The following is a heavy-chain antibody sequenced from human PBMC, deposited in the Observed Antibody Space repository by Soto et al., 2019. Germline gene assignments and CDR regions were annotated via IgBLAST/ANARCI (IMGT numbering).Heavy chain of an antibody. CDR3: ARDHYVYDILTGYGYYYGMDV. V-gene: IGHV4-30-4*01. CDR1: GGSISSGDYY. Sequence: SETLSLTCTVSGGSISSGDYYWSWIRQPPGKGLERIGYIYYSGSTYYNPSLKSRVTISVDTSKNQFSLKLSSVTAAYTAVYYCARDHYVYDILTGYGYYYGMDVWGQGTTVTVSS. CDR2: IYYSGST. D-gene: IGHD3-9*01. J-gene: IGHJ6*02.